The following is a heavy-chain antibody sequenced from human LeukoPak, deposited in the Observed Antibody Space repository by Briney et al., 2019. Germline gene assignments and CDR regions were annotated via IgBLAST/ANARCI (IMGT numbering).Heavy chain of an antibody. J-gene: IGHJ3*02. CDR1: GFTFSRYG. Sequence: GGSLRLSCAASGFTFSRYGMHWVRQAPGKGLEWVAVISYDGSNKYYADSVKGRFTISRDNSKNTLYLQMNSLRAEDTAVYYCAKDMQQQLVYDAFDIWGQGTMVTASS. D-gene: IGHD6-13*01. CDR3: AKDMQQQLVYDAFDI. CDR2: ISYDGSNK. V-gene: IGHV3-30*18.